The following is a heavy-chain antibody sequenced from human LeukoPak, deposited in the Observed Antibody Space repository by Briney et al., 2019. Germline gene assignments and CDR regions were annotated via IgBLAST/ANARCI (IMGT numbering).Heavy chain of an antibody. J-gene: IGHJ4*02. Sequence: SETLSLTCTVSGGSISSGSYYWSWIRQPAGKGLEWIGRIYTSGSTNYNPSLKSRVTISGDTSKNQFSLKLSSVTAADTAVYYCARSLGYCSSTSCYNRAGYFDYWGQGTLVTVSS. CDR1: GGSISSGSYY. V-gene: IGHV4-61*02. CDR2: IYTSGST. D-gene: IGHD2-2*02. CDR3: ARSLGYCSSTSCYNRAGYFDY.